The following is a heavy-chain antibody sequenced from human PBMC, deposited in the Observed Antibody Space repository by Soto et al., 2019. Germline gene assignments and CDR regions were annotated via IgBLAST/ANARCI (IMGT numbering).Heavy chain of an antibody. CDR2: ISVYNGNT. J-gene: IGHJ4*02. CDR3: ARSGSSWNLREFDY. CDR1: DYTFTSYG. V-gene: IGHV1-18*01. D-gene: IGHD6-13*01. Sequence: ASVKVSCKASDYTFTSYGIIWVRQAPGQGLEWIGWISVYNGNTNYAQKFRGRVTMTTDISTTTAYMEMRSLRSDDTAVYYCARSGSSWNLREFDYWGQGNLVTVSS.